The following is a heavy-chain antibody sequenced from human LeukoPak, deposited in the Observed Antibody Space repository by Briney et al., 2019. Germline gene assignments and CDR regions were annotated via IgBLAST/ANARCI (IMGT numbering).Heavy chain of an antibody. CDR2: IIPIFGTA. D-gene: IGHD3-22*01. CDR1: GGTFSSYA. J-gene: IGHJ4*02. V-gene: IGHV1-69*13. Sequence: GASVKVSCEASGGTFSSYAISWVRQAPGQGLEWMGGIIPIFGTANYAQKFQGRVTITADESTSTAYMELSSLRSEDTAAYYCARVSDSSGYYGGIFDYWGQGTLVTVSS. CDR3: ARVSDSSGYYGGIFDY.